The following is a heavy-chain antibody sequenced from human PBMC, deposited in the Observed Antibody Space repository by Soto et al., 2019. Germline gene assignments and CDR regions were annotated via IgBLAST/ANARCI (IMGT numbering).Heavy chain of an antibody. Sequence: ASVKVSRKASGYTFTSYDINWVRQATGQGLEWMGWMNPNSGNTGYAQKFQGRVTMTRNTSISTAYMELSSLRSEDTAVYYCARVGGYDSPVYYYYYGMDVWGQGTTVTVSS. J-gene: IGHJ6*02. D-gene: IGHD5-12*01. V-gene: IGHV1-8*01. CDR1: GYTFTSYD. CDR3: ARVGGYDSPVYYYYYGMDV. CDR2: MNPNSGNT.